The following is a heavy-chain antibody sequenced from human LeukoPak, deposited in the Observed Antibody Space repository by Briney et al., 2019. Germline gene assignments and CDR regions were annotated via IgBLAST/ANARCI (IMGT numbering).Heavy chain of an antibody. V-gene: IGHV3-23*01. Sequence: GGSLRLSCAASGFTFSSYAMSWVRQAPGKGLEWVSVISGSGSSTFYADSVKGRFTISRDNSKNTLFLQMNSLRAEDTAVYYCAKGGDRSSSDYWGQGTLVTVSS. D-gene: IGHD6-6*01. J-gene: IGHJ4*02. CDR3: AKGGDRSSSDY. CDR2: ISGSGSST. CDR1: GFTFSSYA.